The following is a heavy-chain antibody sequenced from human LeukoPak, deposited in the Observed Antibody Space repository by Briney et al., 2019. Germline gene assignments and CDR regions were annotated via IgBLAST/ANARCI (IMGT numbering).Heavy chain of an antibody. V-gene: IGHV3-48*01. D-gene: IGHD5-24*01. CDR3: ARDYKYALDN. CDR1: GFTVSDYS. Sequence: GGSLRLSCAASGFTVSDYSMNWVRQAPGKGLEWISYIGIDSGTTNYADSVKGRFTISGDKAKNSLYLQMNSLRVEDTAVYYCARDYKYALDNWGQGTLVTVSS. CDR2: IGIDSGTT. J-gene: IGHJ4*02.